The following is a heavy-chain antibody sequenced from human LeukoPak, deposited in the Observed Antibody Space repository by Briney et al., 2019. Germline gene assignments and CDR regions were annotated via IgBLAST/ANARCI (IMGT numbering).Heavy chain of an antibody. D-gene: IGHD6-13*01. J-gene: IGHJ6*03. V-gene: IGHV1-8*03. CDR3: AKAAAGPTSYYMDV. Sequence: ASVKVSCKASGYTFTSYDINWVRQATGQGLEWMGWMNPNSGNTGYAQKFQGRVTITRNTSLSTAYMELSTLRSEETAVYYCAKAAAGPTSYYMDVWGKGTTVTVS. CDR1: GYTFTSYD. CDR2: MNPNSGNT.